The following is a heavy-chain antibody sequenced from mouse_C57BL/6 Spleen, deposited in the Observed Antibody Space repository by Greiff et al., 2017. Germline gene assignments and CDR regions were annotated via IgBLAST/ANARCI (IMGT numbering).Heavy chain of an antibody. D-gene: IGHD2-5*01. V-gene: IGHV1-22*01. Sequence: EVQLQQSGPELVKPGASVKMSCKASGYTFTDYNMHWVKQSHGKSLERIGYINPNNGGTSYNQKFKGKATLTVNKSSSTAYMELRSLTSEDSAVYYCAGGSNYENYWGQGTTLTVSS. CDR2: INPNNGGT. CDR3: AGGSNYENY. J-gene: IGHJ2*01. CDR1: GYTFTDYN.